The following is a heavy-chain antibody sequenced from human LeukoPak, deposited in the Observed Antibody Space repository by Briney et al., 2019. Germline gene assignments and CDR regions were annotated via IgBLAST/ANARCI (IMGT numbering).Heavy chain of an antibody. CDR1: GGSISSSSYY. CDR2: IYYSGST. Sequence: SETLSLTCTVSGGSISSSSYYWGWIRQPPGKGLERIGSIYYSGSTYYNPSLKSRVTISVDTSKNQFSLKLSSVTAADTAVYYCARLYSSGWYSPFDYWGQGTLVTVSS. D-gene: IGHD6-19*01. CDR3: ARLYSSGWYSPFDY. V-gene: IGHV4-39*01. J-gene: IGHJ4*02.